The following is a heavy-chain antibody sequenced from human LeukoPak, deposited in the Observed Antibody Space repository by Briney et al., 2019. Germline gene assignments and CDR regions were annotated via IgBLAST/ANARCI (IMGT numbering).Heavy chain of an antibody. Sequence: GASVKVSCKASGYPFTSYAMNWVRQAPGQGLEWMGWISAYNGNTNYAQKLQGRVTMTTDTSTSTAYMELRSLRSDDTAVYYCASFLISRYCSGGSCYSFDYWGQGTLVTVSS. D-gene: IGHD2-15*01. V-gene: IGHV1-18*01. CDR1: GYPFTSYA. J-gene: IGHJ4*02. CDR3: ASFLISRYCSGGSCYSFDY. CDR2: ISAYNGNT.